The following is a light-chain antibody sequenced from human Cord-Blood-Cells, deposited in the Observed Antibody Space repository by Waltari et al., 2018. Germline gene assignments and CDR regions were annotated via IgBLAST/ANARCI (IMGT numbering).Light chain of an antibody. CDR1: SSDVGGYNY. V-gene: IGLV2-14*01. CDR3: SSYTSSSTYV. J-gene: IGLJ1*01. CDR2: DGS. Sequence: QSALTQPASVSGSPGQSITISCTGTSSDVGGYNYFSWYQQHPGKTPKLMIYDGSKRPSGVSKRFSGSTSGNTASLTISGLQAEDEADYYCSSYTSSSTYVFGTGTKVTVL.